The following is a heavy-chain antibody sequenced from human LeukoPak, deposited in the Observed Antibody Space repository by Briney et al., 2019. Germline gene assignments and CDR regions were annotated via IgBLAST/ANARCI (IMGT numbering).Heavy chain of an antibody. CDR2: INHSGST. CDR1: GGSFSGCY. J-gene: IGHJ4*02. V-gene: IGHV4-34*01. D-gene: IGHD3-3*01. Sequence: SETLSLTCAVYGGSFSGCYWSWIRQPPGKGLEWIGEINHSGSTNYNPSLKSRVTISVDTSKNPFSLMLSSVTAADTAVYYCARFHTYSDSYDFWSGYHHYFDYWGQGTLVTVSS. CDR3: ARFHTYSDSYDFWSGYHHYFDY.